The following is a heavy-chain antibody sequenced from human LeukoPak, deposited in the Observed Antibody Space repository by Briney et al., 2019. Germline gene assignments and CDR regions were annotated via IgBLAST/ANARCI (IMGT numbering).Heavy chain of an antibody. V-gene: IGHV3-30*18. CDR1: GFTFSSYG. D-gene: IGHD5-12*01. CDR3: AKALSGYAHYYYYGMDV. J-gene: IGHJ6*02. Sequence: GRSLRLSCAASGFTFSSYGMHWVRQAPGKGLEWVAVISYDGSNKYYADSVKGRFTISRDNSKNTLYLQMNSLRAEDTAVYYCAKALSGYAHYYYYGMDVWGQGTTVTVSS. CDR2: ISYDGSNK.